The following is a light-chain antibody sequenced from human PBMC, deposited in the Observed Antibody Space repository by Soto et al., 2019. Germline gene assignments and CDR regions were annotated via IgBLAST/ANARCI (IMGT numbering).Light chain of an antibody. J-gene: IGKJ1*01. Sequence: DIQMTQSPSTLSASVGDRVTITCRASQSISNWLAWYQQKPGKAPKLLIYKASNLESGVPSRFSGSGSGTEFTLTISSLQPDDFATYFCQQYNGTLGQGTKVDI. CDR3: QQYNGT. V-gene: IGKV1-5*03. CDR2: KAS. CDR1: QSISNW.